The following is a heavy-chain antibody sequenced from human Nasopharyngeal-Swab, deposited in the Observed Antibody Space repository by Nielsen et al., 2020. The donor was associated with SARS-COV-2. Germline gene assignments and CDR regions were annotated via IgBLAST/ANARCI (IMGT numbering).Heavy chain of an antibody. V-gene: IGHV3-23*01. CDR3: AKDLRGPYFF. CDR2: ISGSGGST. J-gene: IGHJ4*02. CDR1: GFTFSLYT. D-gene: IGHD2/OR15-2a*01. Sequence: GESLKISCAASGFTFSLYTINWVRQAPGKGLEWVASISGSGDISGSGGSTYYADSVKGRFTISRDNSKNTLSLQMNGLGAEDTAVYYCAKDLRGPYFFWGQGTLVTVSS.